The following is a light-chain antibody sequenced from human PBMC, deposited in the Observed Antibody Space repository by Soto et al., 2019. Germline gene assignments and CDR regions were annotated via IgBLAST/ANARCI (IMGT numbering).Light chain of an antibody. CDR2: KAS. J-gene: IGKJ1*01. V-gene: IGKV1-5*03. CDR1: QSIGPW. CDR3: QQYDSYWT. Sequence: DIQMTQSPFTLSASVGDRVTITCRASQSIGPWLAWYQQKPGKAPKFLIHKASSLETGVPSRFGGSGSAKEFTLTIRTLQPVHFATYSCQQYDSYWTFGQGTKLEGK.